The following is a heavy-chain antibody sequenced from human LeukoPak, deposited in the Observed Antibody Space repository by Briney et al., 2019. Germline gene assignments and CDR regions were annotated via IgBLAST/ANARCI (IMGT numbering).Heavy chain of an antibody. CDR1: GFTFSSYG. D-gene: IGHD2-2*01. CDR2: IRYDGSNK. CDR3: AKGLDLIVVVPAAIGY. V-gene: IGHV3-30*02. Sequence: GGSLRLSCAASGFTFSSYGMHWVRQAPGKGLEWVAFIRYDGSNKYYADSVKGRFTISRDNSKNTLYLQMNSLRAEDTAVYYCAKGLDLIVVVPAAIGYWGQGTLVTVSS. J-gene: IGHJ4*02.